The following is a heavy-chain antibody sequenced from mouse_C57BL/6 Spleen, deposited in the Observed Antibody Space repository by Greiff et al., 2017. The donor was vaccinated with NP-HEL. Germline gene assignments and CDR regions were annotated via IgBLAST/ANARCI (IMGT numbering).Heavy chain of an antibody. V-gene: IGHV14-4*01. CDR1: GFNIKDDY. J-gene: IGHJ4*01. CDR2: IDPENGDT. Sequence: EVQLQQSGAELVRPGASVKLSCTASGFNIKDDYMHWVKQRPEQGLEWIGWIDPENGDTEYASKFQGKATITADTSSNTAYLQLSSLTSEDTAVYYCTTSFYDYDEYYAMDYWGQGTSVTVSS. CDR3: TTSFYDYDEYYAMDY. D-gene: IGHD2-4*01.